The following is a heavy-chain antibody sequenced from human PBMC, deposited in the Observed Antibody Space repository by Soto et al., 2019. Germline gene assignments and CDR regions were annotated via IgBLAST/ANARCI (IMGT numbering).Heavy chain of an antibody. J-gene: IGHJ4*02. CDR3: AKEIGRSDIQLMDY. Sequence: GGSLRLSCAASGFSFNNFGVHWIRQAPGQGLEWVAVISYDGSKKFYADSVKGRFTVSRDNSKNTVYLQMSSLRSEDTAVYYCAKEIGRSDIQLMDYWGQGILVTVSS. CDR1: GFSFNNFG. V-gene: IGHV3-30*18. CDR2: ISYDGSKK. D-gene: IGHD4-4*01.